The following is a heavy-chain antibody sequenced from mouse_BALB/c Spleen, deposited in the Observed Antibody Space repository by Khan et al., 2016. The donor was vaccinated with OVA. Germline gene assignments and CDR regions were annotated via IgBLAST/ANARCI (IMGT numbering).Heavy chain of an antibody. J-gene: IGHJ4*01. V-gene: IGHV1-4*01. Sequence: QVQLKQSGAELARPGASVKMSCKASGYTFTSYSMHWIKQRPGQGLEWIGNINPSNGYTNHNQKFRDKATLTADKSSSTAYMQLSSLTSEDSAVXCSATEFQYHGSRGALDYWGQGTSVTVSS. CDR1: GYTFTSYS. CDR3: ATEFQYHGSRGALDY. CDR2: INPSNGYT. D-gene: IGHD1-1*01.